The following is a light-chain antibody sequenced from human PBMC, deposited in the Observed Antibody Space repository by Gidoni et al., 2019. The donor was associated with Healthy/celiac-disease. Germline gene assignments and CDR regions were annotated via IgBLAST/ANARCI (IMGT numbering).Light chain of an antibody. CDR2: GAA. Sequence: VMTQSPATLSVSPVERAPRSCRASQRVSSNLARYQQKPGQDPRLLIYGAATRATGIPARSSGSGAGRECTLNISSLQSEEVAVYYCQQYNNWPPMYTFGQGTKLEIK. V-gene: IGKV3-15*01. CDR1: QRVSSN. CDR3: QQYNNWPPMYT. J-gene: IGKJ2*01.